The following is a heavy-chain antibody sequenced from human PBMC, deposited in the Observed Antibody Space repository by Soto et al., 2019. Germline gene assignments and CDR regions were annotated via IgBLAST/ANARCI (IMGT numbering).Heavy chain of an antibody. Sequence: PSETLSLTCTVSGGAFSSTNYYWGWIRQPPGKGLEWIGSISYSGKIYYNPSLKSRVSISVDTSKNQFSLRLSSVTAADTAVYYCARDRGSYGMDVWGQGTTVTVSS. CDR2: ISYSGKI. CDR1: GGAFSSTNYY. CDR3: ARDRGSYGMDV. J-gene: IGHJ6*02. V-gene: IGHV4-39*07.